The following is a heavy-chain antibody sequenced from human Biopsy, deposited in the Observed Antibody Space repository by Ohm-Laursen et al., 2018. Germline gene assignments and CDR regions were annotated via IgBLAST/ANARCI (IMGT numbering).Heavy chain of an antibody. D-gene: IGHD3-10*01. CDR1: GGSFSTYT. Sequence: GASVKVSCKVSGGSFSTYTISWVRQAPGQGLEWMGGIVPIFATANYAQRFQGRVTITADKSANTVYMEPTSLTSEDTAVYYCARDTLMAQHLVPGENWFDPWGQGTLVTVSS. CDR3: ARDTLMAQHLVPGENWFDP. J-gene: IGHJ5*02. V-gene: IGHV1-69*06. CDR2: IVPIFATA.